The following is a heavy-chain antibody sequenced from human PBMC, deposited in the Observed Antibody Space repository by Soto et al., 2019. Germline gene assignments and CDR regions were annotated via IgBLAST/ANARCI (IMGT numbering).Heavy chain of an antibody. CDR2: IYSDGTT. CDR1: GGSISGYY. V-gene: IGHV4-4*07. CDR3: ARDRGYRSGSFGS. D-gene: IGHD5-18*01. J-gene: IGHJ5*02. Sequence: QVQLQESGPGLVKPSETLSLTCIVSGGSISGYYWSWIRQPAGKELEWIGRIYSDGTTNYNPSLKGRGPMSVDTSKKQISLKLTSVTAADTAMYYCARDRGYRSGSFGSWGQGVLVTVSS.